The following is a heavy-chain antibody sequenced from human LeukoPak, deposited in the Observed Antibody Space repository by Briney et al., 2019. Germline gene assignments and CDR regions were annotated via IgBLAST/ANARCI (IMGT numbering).Heavy chain of an antibody. V-gene: IGHV4-39*07. CDR2: IYYSGST. CDR3: ARETSQKGAHYMDV. CDR1: GGSISSSSYY. Sequence: SETLSLTCTVSGGSISSSSYYWGWIRQPPGKGLEWIGSIYYSGSTNYNPSLKSRVTISVDTSKNQFSLKLTSVTAADTAVYYCARETSQKGAHYMDVWGKGTTVTISS. J-gene: IGHJ6*03. D-gene: IGHD3-16*01.